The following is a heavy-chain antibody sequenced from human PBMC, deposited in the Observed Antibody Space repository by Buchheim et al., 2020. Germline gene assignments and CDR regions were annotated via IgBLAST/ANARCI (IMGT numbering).Heavy chain of an antibody. CDR1: GFTFSSYE. Sequence: EVQLVESGGGLVQPGGSLRLSCAASGFTFSSYEMNWVRQAPGKGLEWVSYISSSGSTIYYADSVKGRFTISRDNAKNSLYLQMNSLRAEDTAVYYCARELYCSSTSCYLFDYYYGMDVWGQGTT. CDR2: ISSSGSTI. CDR3: ARELYCSSTSCYLFDYYYGMDV. J-gene: IGHJ6*02. V-gene: IGHV3-48*03. D-gene: IGHD2-2*01.